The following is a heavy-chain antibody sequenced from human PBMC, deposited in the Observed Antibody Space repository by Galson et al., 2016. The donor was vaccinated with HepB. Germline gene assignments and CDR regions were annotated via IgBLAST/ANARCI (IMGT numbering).Heavy chain of an antibody. CDR3: VRNDDYGDYFDY. J-gene: IGHJ4*02. D-gene: IGHD4-17*01. Sequence: SLRLSCAASGFPFLSYTMNWVRQAPGKGLEWVASVSGSSSYIFYRDSVQGRFTVSRDNGKNSLYLQMGSLRAEDTGMYFCVRNDDYGDYFDYWGQGTLVTVSS. CDR2: VSGSSSYI. V-gene: IGHV3-21*06. CDR1: GFPFLSYT.